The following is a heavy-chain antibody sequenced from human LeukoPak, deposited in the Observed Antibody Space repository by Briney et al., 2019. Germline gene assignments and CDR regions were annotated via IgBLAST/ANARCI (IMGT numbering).Heavy chain of an antibody. CDR3: ARDPNFWGIAVGYFDY. CDR1: GFTFSTFW. CDR2: ISYDGSNK. J-gene: IGHJ4*02. V-gene: IGHV3-30-3*01. D-gene: IGHD6-19*01. Sequence: GGSLRLSCTASGFTFSTFWMSWVRQAPGKGLEWVAVISYDGSNKYYADSVKGRFTISRDNSKNTLYLQMNSLRAEDTAVYYCARDPNFWGIAVGYFDYWGQGTLVTVSS.